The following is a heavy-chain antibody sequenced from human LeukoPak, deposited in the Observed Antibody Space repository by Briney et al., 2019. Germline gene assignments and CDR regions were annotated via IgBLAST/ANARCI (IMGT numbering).Heavy chain of an antibody. Sequence: GGSLRLSCAASGFKFSSFSMGWVRQAPGKGLEWLSYITSTNSATYYAYSLQGRFTISRDNAKNSLYLQITSLRADDTAVYYCARAIASYGDSAYWGQGTLVTVSS. J-gene: IGHJ4*02. D-gene: IGHD5-18*01. CDR3: ARAIASYGDSAY. CDR2: ITSTNSAT. V-gene: IGHV3-48*04. CDR1: GFKFSSFS.